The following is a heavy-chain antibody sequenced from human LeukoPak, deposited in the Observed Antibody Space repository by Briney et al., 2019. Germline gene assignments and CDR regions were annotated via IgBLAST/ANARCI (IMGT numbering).Heavy chain of an antibody. D-gene: IGHD6-13*01. J-gene: IGHJ3*02. Sequence: ASVKVSFKASGYTFTVYYMHWVRQAPGQGLEWMGWINPNSGGTNYAQKFQGRVTITRDTSISTAYMELSGLRSDDTAVYYCARVIAATAAFDIWGQGTMVTVSS. CDR3: ARVIAATAAFDI. V-gene: IGHV1-2*02. CDR2: INPNSGGT. CDR1: GYTFTVYY.